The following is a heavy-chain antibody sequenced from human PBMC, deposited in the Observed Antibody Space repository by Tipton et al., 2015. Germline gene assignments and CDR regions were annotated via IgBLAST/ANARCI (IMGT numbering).Heavy chain of an antibody. D-gene: IGHD3-22*01. CDR2: ITESGLSS. Sequence: GSLRLSCAASGFSFSSYAMNWVRQAPGKGLEWVSTITESGLSSFYADSVKGRFTISRDNSKNTLYLQMNSLRAEDTAVYYCSTGDYEDSSGYEYFDYWGQGTLVTVSS. CDR3: STGDYEDSSGYEYFDY. CDR1: GFSFSSYA. J-gene: IGHJ4*02. V-gene: IGHV3-23*01.